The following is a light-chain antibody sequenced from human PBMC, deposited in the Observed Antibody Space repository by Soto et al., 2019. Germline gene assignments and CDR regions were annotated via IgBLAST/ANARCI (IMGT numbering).Light chain of an antibody. J-gene: IGKJ1*01. CDR3: QQYNSFSRT. CDR1: QSISNW. V-gene: IGKV1-5*01. CDR2: DAS. Sequence: DIQMTQSPSTLSGSVGDRVSITCRASQSISNWLAWYQQKPGKAPKLLIYDASSLESGVPSRFSGSRSGTEFTLTISSLQPADFATYYCQQYNSFSRTFGQGTKVDIK.